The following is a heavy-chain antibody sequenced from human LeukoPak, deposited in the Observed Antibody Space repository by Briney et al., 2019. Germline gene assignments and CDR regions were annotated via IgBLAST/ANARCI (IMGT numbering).Heavy chain of an antibody. J-gene: IGHJ4*02. CDR3: ARVRVTYYYDSSSYYYFDY. V-gene: IGHV1-18*01. D-gene: IGHD3-22*01. CDR2: ISAYNGNT. Sequence: ASVKVSCKASGYTFTSYGISWVRQAPGHGLEWLGWISAYNGNTNYAQKLQGKVTITKNTSTSKAHMELKRLRSDDPAVYYCARVRVTYYYDSSSYYYFDYWGQGTLVTVSS. CDR1: GYTFTSYG.